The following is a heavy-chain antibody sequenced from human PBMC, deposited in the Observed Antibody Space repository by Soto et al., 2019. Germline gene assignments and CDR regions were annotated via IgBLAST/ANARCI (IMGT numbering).Heavy chain of an antibody. Sequence: ASVKVSCKASGLAFPIDDIIWVRQTIGQGLEFMGWMNPSGRNTGYTQKFQGRATFTRNTPTNTAYMDLSGLRSEDTAVYYCARGDLITFMGVIVSSSDYWCQGTLGTVSS. D-gene: IGHD3-16*02. J-gene: IGHJ4*02. CDR2: MNPSGRNT. CDR1: GLAFPIDD. V-gene: IGHV1-8*01. CDR3: ARGDLITFMGVIVSSSDY.